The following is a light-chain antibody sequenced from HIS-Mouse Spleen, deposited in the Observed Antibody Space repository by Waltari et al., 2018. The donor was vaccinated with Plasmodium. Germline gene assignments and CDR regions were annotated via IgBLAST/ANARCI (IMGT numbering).Light chain of an antibody. CDR2: KAS. CDR3: QQYNSYSWT. CDR1: QSISSW. J-gene: IGKJ1*01. Sequence: DIQMTQSPSTLSASVGDRVTITCRASQSISSWVAWYQQKPGKAPKLRIYKASSLESGVPSRFSGSGSGTEFTLTISSLQPDDFATYYCQQYNSYSWTFGQGTKVEIK. V-gene: IGKV1-5*03.